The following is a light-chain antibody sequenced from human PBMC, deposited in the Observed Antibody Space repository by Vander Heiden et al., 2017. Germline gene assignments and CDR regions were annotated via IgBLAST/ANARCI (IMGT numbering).Light chain of an antibody. CDR1: SSDVGGYNY. Sequence: QSALTQPRPVSGAPGQSVTISCTGTSSDVGGYNYVSWYQQHPGKAPKLMIYDVSKRPSGVPDRFSGSKSGNTASLTISWLQAEDEADYYFCSYAGSYTWVFGGGTKLTVL. V-gene: IGLV2-11*01. CDR2: DVS. J-gene: IGLJ3*02. CDR3: CSYAGSYTWV.